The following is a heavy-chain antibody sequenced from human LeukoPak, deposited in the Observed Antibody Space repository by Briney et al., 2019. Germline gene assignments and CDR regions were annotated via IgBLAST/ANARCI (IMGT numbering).Heavy chain of an antibody. D-gene: IGHD3-10*01. CDR2: IYTSGST. J-gene: IGHJ6*03. CDR3: ARDRWGCGEFNYYYYYMDV. Sequence: SETLSLTCTVSGGSISSYYWSWIRQPAGKGLEWIGRIYTSGSTNYNPSLKSRVTMSVDTSKNQFSLKLSSVTTADTAVYYCARDRWGCGEFNYYYYYMDVWGKGTTVTISS. CDR1: GGSISSYY. V-gene: IGHV4-4*07.